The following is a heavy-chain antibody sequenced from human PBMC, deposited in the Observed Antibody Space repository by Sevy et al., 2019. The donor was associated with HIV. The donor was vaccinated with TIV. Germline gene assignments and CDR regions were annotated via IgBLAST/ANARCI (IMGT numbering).Heavy chain of an antibody. V-gene: IGHV3-21*01. CDR3: ARRGGLTDEGFDI. Sequence: GGSLRLSCAASGFTFISFTMNWVRQAPGKGQEWVSSISNSPSYIYYADSVKGRFTISRDNAKNALYLQMDSLRVEDAAVYYCARRGGLTDEGFDILGQGTMVTVSS. CDR1: GFTFISFT. CDR2: ISNSPSYI. D-gene: IGHD3-16*01. J-gene: IGHJ3*02.